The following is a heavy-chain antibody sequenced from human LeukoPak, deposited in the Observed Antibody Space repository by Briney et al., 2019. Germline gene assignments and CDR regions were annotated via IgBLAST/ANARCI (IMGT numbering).Heavy chain of an antibody. CDR2: ISERGHYT. CDR3: AKDTSIGKYCTNGVCSKFDY. D-gene: IGHD2-8*01. CDR1: GFTFSSYA. Sequence: PGGSLRLSCAVSGFTFSSYAMSCVRQAPGQGLEWVSVISERGHYTSYADSVRGRFTISRDNFTNTLYLQMISLRPEDTAVYYCAKDTSIGKYCTNGVCSKFDYWGQGPLVTVSS. J-gene: IGHJ4*02. V-gene: IGHV3-23*01.